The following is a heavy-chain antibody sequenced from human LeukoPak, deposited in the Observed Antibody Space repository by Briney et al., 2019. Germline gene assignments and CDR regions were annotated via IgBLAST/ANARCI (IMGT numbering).Heavy chain of an antibody. CDR2: ISYDGSNK. Sequence: GGSLRLSCAASGFTFSSYAMYWVRQAPGKGLEWVAVISYDGSNKYYADSVKGRFTISRDNSKNTLYLQMNSLRAEDTAVYYWARDLHSSSSSYWGQGTLVTVSS. CDR3: ARDLHSSSSSY. V-gene: IGHV3-30*04. CDR1: GFTFSSYA. D-gene: IGHD6-13*01. J-gene: IGHJ4*02.